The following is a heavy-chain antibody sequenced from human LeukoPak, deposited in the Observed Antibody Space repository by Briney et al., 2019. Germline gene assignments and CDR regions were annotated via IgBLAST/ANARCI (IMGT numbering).Heavy chain of an antibody. J-gene: IGHJ4*02. V-gene: IGHV3-30*18. CDR1: GFTFSSYG. D-gene: IGHD1-26*01. Sequence: GGSLRLSCAASGFTFSSYGMHWVRQAPGKGLEWVAVISYDGSNKYYADSVKGRFTISRDNSKNTLYLQMNSLRAEDTAVYYCANGSFLDFWGQEPLFPVSP. CDR3: ANGSFLDF. CDR2: ISYDGSNK.